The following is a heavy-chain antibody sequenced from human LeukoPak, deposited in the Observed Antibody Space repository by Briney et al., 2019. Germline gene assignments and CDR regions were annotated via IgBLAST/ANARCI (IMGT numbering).Heavy chain of an antibody. CDR2: IYYAGST. J-gene: IGHJ4*02. CDR1: GGSISSYY. Sequence: SETLSLTCTVSGGSISSYYWSWIRQPPGKGLEWIAYIYYAGSTNYTPSLKSRVTISVDTSKNQVSLKLSSVTAADTAVYYCARARSCYVGFDYWGQGTLVTVSS. D-gene: IGHD6-13*01. V-gene: IGHV4-59*01. CDR3: ARARSCYVGFDY.